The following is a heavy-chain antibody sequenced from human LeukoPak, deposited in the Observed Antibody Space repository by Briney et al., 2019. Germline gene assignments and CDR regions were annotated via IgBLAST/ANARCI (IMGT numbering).Heavy chain of an antibody. CDR3: ANEYSKGDV. CDR1: GFTFPNYV. J-gene: IGHJ3*01. Sequence: GGSLRLSCAASGFTFPNYVVSWVRQAPGKGLEWVSGISGSGDNTYYADSVKGRFTISRDNSKNTLYLQMNSLRAEDAAVYYCANEYSKGDVWGQGTMVTVSS. D-gene: IGHD4-11*01. CDR2: ISGSGDNT. V-gene: IGHV3-23*01.